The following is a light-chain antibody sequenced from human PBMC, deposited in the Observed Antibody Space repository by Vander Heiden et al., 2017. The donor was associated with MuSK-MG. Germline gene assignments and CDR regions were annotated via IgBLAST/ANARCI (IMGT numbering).Light chain of an antibody. V-gene: IGKV1-27*01. CDR2: AAS. J-gene: IGKJ5*01. CDR3: RKDNTAPIT. CDR1: QGINNY. Sequence: DIQMTQSPSSLSASVGDRVTITCRASQGINNYLAWYQQKPGKVPKLLIYAASTLLSGVPSPSNDRASGRDFTLTISSLQPEDVATYYFRKDNTAPITFGQGTRMDIK.